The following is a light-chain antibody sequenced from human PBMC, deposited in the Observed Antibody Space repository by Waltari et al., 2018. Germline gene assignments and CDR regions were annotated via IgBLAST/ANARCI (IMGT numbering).Light chain of an antibody. V-gene: IGLV3-19*01. CDR3: HSRDASGVAGS. CDR2: DKN. J-gene: IGLJ2*01. CDR1: SLRSYY. Sequence: SSELTQDPAVSVAMGQTVRITCQGDSLRSYYASWYQQRPGQAPLLVIYDKNNRPSGVPLRVSGASYRNTGSLTSTGGQAEDEASYYCHSRDASGVAGSFGGGTKLTVL.